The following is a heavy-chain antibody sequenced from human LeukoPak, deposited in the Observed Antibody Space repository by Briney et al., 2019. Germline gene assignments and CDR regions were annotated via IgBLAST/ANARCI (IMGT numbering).Heavy chain of an antibody. J-gene: IGHJ4*02. D-gene: IGHD2-15*01. V-gene: IGHV4-34*01. CDR2: ISQCGRP. Sequence: SETLSLSCAVYGGPFSGYYWSWIRQPPGKGLEWIGEISQCGRPNYNPSLKSRVTISVDTSKNQFSLKLSSVTAADTAVYYCARGGSRIVVVVAARKPHYFDYWGQGTLVTVSS. CDR1: GGPFSGYY. CDR3: ARGGSRIVVVVAARKPHYFDY.